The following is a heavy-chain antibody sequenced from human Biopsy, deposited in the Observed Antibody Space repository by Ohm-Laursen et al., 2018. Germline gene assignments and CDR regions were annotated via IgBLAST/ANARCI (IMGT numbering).Heavy chain of an antibody. Sequence: SETLSLTCTVSGDSISSYYWSWIRQPPGKGLQWIGYVYYTGSTDYNPSLQSRVTISVDTSKNHFSLRLRSVTPADTAIYYCARDRGYYSDRTLPGYFDLWGRGTLVTVSS. CDR2: VYYTGST. CDR3: ARDRGYYSDRTLPGYFDL. V-gene: IGHV4-59*01. CDR1: GDSISSYY. D-gene: IGHD3-22*01. J-gene: IGHJ2*01.